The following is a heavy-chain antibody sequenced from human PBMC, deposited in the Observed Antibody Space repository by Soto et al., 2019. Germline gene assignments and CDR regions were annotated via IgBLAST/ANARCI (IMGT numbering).Heavy chain of an antibody. Sequence: SETLSLTCTVSGAPVTSETHFCTWIRQAPGKGLEWIGYMYYSGITNLNPALKSRVTLPVDRSRNQFSLSLNSVTAADTAVYYCAREDMSGTYYFDYWGPGIQVTVSS. J-gene: IGHJ4*02. CDR1: GAPVTSETHF. V-gene: IGHV4-61*01. CDR2: MYYSGIT. CDR3: AREDMSGTYYFDY. D-gene: IGHD1-26*01.